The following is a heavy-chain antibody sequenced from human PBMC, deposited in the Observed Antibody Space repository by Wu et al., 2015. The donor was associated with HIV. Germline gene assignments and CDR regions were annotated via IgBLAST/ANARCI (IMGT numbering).Heavy chain of an antibody. D-gene: IGHD2-2*01. CDR2: ISAYNGNT. Sequence: QVQLVQSGAEVKKPGASVKVSCKASGYTFTSYGISWVRQAPGQGLEWMGWISAYNGNTNYAQKLQGRVTMTTDTSTSTAYMELRSLRSDDTAVYYCARDGTYCSSTSCLIGXYYYYGMDVVGPKGPR. J-gene: IGHJ6*02. CDR1: GYTFTSYG. V-gene: IGHV1-18*01. CDR3: ARDGTYCSSTSCLIGXYYYYGMDV.